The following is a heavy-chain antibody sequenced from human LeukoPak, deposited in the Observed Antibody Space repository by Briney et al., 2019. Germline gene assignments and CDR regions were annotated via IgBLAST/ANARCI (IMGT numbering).Heavy chain of an antibody. Sequence: SETLSLTCTVSGGSISSYYWSWIRQPPGKGLEWIGYIYYTGSTNYNPSLKSRVTISVDTSKNQFFLRLTSVTAADTAVYYCARRRTTGLSGYMDVWGKGTTVTVSS. J-gene: IGHJ6*03. V-gene: IGHV4-59*01. D-gene: IGHD2-2*01. CDR2: IYYTGST. CDR1: GGSISSYY. CDR3: ARRRTTGLSGYMDV.